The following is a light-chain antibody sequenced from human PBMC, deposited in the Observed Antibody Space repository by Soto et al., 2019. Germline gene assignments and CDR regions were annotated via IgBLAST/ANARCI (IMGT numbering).Light chain of an antibody. J-gene: IGLJ1*01. CDR1: SSDVGDNNY. Sequence: QSVLTQPASVSGSPGQSITISCTGTSSDVGDNNYVSWYQQHPGKAPKLMIYDVTHRPSGISNRFSGSKSGNTASLTISGLQAEDGADYYCSSYTSSSTLYVFGTGTQLTVL. CDR3: SSYTSSSTLYV. V-gene: IGLV2-14*01. CDR2: DVT.